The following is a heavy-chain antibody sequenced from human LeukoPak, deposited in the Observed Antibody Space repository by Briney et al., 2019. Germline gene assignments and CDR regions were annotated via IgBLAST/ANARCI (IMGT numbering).Heavy chain of an antibody. Sequence: GESLKISCKGSGYSFTSYWIGWVRQMPGKGLEWMGIIYPGDSDTRYSPSFQGQVTISADKSISTAYLQWSSLKASDTAMYYCASTLGYCSGGSCYSWLDPWGQGTLVTVSS. J-gene: IGHJ5*02. CDR2: IYPGDSDT. CDR1: GYSFTSYW. V-gene: IGHV5-51*01. CDR3: ASTLGYCSGGSCYSWLDP. D-gene: IGHD2-15*01.